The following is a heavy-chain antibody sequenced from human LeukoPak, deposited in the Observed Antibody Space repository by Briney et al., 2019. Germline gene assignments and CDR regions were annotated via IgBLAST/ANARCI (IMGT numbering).Heavy chain of an antibody. D-gene: IGHD3-10*01. CDR2: INAGNGNT. J-gene: IGHJ4*02. Sequence: GASVKVSCKASGYTFTGYAMHWVRQAPGQRLEWMGWINAGNGNTKYSQKFQGRVTITRDTSASTAYMELSSLRSEDTAVNYCASRGVRGVIYYWGQGTLVTVSS. V-gene: IGHV1-3*01. CDR3: ASRGVRGVIYY. CDR1: GYTFTGYA.